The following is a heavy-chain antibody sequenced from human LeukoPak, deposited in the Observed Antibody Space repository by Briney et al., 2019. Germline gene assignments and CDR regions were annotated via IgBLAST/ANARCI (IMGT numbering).Heavy chain of an antibody. CDR1: GGTFSSYT. D-gene: IGHD6-6*01. CDR3: ARDISSSPLAGN. Sequence: SVKVSCKASGGTFSSYTISWVRQAPGQGLEWMGRIIPILGIANYAQKFQGRVTITADKSTSTAYKELSSLRSEDTAVYYCARDISSSPLAGNWGQGTLVTVSS. J-gene: IGHJ4*02. CDR2: IIPILGIA. V-gene: IGHV1-69*04.